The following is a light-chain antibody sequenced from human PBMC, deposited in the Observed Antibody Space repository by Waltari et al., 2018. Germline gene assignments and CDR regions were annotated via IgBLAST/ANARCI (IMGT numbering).Light chain of an antibody. CDR2: WAS. Sequence: DIVMTQSPDSLAVSLGERATINCKSSQSVLYSSNNKNYLAWYQQKPGQPPKLLIYWASTRESGVPERFSGSGSGTDFTLTNSSLQDEDVAVDYCQQYYSTLTWTFGQGTKVEIK. V-gene: IGKV4-1*01. CDR1: QSVLYSSNNKNY. J-gene: IGKJ1*01. CDR3: QQYYSTLTWT.